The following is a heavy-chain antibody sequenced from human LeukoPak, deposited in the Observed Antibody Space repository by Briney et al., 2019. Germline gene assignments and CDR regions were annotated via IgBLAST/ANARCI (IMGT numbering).Heavy chain of an antibody. CDR2: INPSGGST. Sequence: ASVKVSCKASGYTFTSYYMHWVRQAPGQGLEWMGIINPSGGSTSYAQKFQGRVTMTRDTSTSTVYVELSSLRSEDTAVYYCARDLGYCTDGVCYTFDYWGQGTLVTVSS. CDR1: GYTFTSYY. CDR3: ARDLGYCTDGVCYTFDY. D-gene: IGHD2-8*01. V-gene: IGHV1-46*01. J-gene: IGHJ4*02.